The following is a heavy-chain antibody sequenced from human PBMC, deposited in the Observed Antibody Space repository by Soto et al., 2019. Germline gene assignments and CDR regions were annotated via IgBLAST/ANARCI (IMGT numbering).Heavy chain of an antibody. V-gene: IGHV1-69*04. CDR1: GDTFSFYS. CDR3: ATRYGSGYRAFDY. D-gene: IGHD3-10*01. J-gene: IGHJ4*02. CDR2: VNPILSMS. Sequence: QVQLVQSGAEVKRPGSSVKVSCKASGDTFSFYSINWVRQAPGLGRELMGRVNPILSMSNYAQRIQGRVKMTADKSTSTLYRELSVLRSADTALYYCATRYGSGYRAFDYWRQGALVTVSS.